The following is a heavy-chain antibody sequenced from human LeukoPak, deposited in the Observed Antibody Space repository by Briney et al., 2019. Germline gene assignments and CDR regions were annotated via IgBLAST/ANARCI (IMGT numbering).Heavy chain of an antibody. J-gene: IGHJ3*02. D-gene: IGHD3-9*01. CDR3: ARYFDWPTAFYI. V-gene: IGHV4-61*01. Sequence: SETQSLTCTVSGGPECSANYYWSWIRQPPGKGLEWIGYIYYTGSTNCNPSLKSRVTISVDTSKNQFSLKVTSVTAADTAVYYCARYFDWPTAFYIWGAGAMVTVSS. CDR1: GGPECSANYY. CDR2: IYYTGST.